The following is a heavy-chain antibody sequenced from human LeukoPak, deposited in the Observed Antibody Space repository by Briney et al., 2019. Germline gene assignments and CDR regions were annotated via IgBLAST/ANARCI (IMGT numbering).Heavy chain of an antibody. D-gene: IGHD4-23*01. V-gene: IGHV3-66*04. CDR2: IYSGGSI. CDR3: ARPPYGGVDY. Sequence: GGSLRLSCAASGFIFDDYGMSWVRQAPGKGLEWVSVIYSGGSIYYADSVKGRFTISRDKSKNTLYLQMNGLRAEDTAVYYCARPPYGGVDYWGQGTLVTVSS. J-gene: IGHJ4*02. CDR1: GFIFDDYG.